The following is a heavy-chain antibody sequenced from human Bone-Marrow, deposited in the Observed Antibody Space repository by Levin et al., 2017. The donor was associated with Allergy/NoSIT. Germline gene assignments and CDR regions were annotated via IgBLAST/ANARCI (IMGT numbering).Heavy chain of an antibody. Sequence: AASVKVSCKASGGTFSSYAISWVRQAPGQGLEWMGRIIPILGIANYAQKFQGRVTITADKSTSTAYMELSSLRSEDTAVYYCASIKVAQMAYYYYGMDVWGQGTTVTVSS. V-gene: IGHV1-69*04. CDR1: GGTFSSYA. J-gene: IGHJ6*02. D-gene: IGHD2-8*01. CDR3: ASIKVAQMAYYYYGMDV. CDR2: IIPILGIA.